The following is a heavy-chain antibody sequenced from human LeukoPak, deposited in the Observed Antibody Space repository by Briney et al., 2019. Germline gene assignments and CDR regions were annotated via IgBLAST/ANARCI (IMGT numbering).Heavy chain of an antibody. Sequence: PSETLSLTCTVSGGSISSYYWSWIRQPPGKGLEWIGYIYYTGSTNYNPSLKSRVTISVDTSKNQFSLKLSSVTAADTAVYYCARLSTCDYGDYVGVFWGQGTLVTVSS. CDR2: IYYTGST. CDR1: GGSISSYY. D-gene: IGHD4-17*01. J-gene: IGHJ4*02. CDR3: ARLSTCDYGDYVGVF. V-gene: IGHV4-59*08.